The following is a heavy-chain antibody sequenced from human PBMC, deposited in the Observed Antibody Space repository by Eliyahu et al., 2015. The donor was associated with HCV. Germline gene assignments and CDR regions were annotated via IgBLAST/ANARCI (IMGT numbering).Heavy chain of an antibody. V-gene: IGHV4-59*01. Sequence: QVQLQESGPGLVKPSETLSLTCTVSGGSITTYYWCWIRQPPGKGLEXIGYIHYSGSTNYNPXLKSRVTISVDTSKNQFSLNLTSVTAADTAVYYCASGGGGIAVAGTGGWFDPWGQGTLVTVSS. CDR2: IHYSGST. D-gene: IGHD6-19*01. CDR3: ASGGGGIAVAGTGGWFDP. CDR1: GGSITTYY. J-gene: IGHJ5*02.